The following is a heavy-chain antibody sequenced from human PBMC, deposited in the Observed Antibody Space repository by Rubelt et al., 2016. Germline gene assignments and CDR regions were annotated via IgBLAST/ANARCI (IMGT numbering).Heavy chain of an antibody. J-gene: IGHJ6*02. CDR1: GFTFSSYG. V-gene: IGHV3-33*01. Sequence: VQPGRSLRLSCAASGFTFSSYGMHWVRQAPGKGLEWVAVIWYDGSNKYYADSVKGRFTISRDNSKNTLYLQMNSLRAEDTAVYYCARGLSGIAARTYYYYGMDVWGQGTTVTVSS. D-gene: IGHD6-6*01. CDR3: ARGLSGIAARTYYYYGMDV. CDR2: IWYDGSNK.